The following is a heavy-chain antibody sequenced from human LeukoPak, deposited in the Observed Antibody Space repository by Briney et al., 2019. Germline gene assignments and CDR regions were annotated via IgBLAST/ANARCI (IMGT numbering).Heavy chain of an antibody. D-gene: IGHD3-22*01. Sequence: PGGSLRLSCAASGFTFSSYSMNWVRQTPGKGLEWVSAVCSRGRSTYYADSVKGRFTISRDNSKNTLYLQMNSLRAEDTAVYYCARDYYDSSGYYSDAFDIWGQGTMVTVSS. CDR3: ARDYYDSSGYYSDAFDI. CDR2: VCSRGRST. CDR1: GFTFSSYS. V-gene: IGHV3-NL1*01. J-gene: IGHJ3*02.